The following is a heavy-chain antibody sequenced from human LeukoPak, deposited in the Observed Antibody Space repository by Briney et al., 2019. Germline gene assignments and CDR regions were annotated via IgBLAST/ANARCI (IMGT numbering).Heavy chain of an antibody. CDR3: ARTKRRLLAPARNWFDP. J-gene: IGHJ5*02. CDR2: INHSGST. D-gene: IGHD2-15*01. CDR1: GGSISSYY. Sequence: PETLSLTCTVSGGSISSYYWSWIRQPPGKGLEWIGEINHSGSTNYNPSLKSRVTISVDTSKNQFSLKLSSVTAADTAVYYCARTKRRLLAPARNWFDPWGQGTLVTVSS. V-gene: IGHV4-34*01.